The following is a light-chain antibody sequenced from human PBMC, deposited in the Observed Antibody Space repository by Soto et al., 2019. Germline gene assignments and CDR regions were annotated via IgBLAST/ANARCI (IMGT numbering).Light chain of an antibody. J-gene: IGKJ2*01. CDR2: AAS. CDR1: QSISSY. Sequence: DIQMTQSPSSLSASVGDRVTITCRAIQSISSYLNWYQQNPGKAPKLLIYAASSLQSGVPSRFSGSGSGTDFTLTISSLQPEDFATYYCQQSYSTPLYTFGQGTKLEIK. CDR3: QQSYSTPLYT. V-gene: IGKV1-39*01.